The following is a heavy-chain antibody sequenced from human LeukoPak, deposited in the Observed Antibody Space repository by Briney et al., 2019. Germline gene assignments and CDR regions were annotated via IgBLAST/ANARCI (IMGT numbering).Heavy chain of an antibody. V-gene: IGHV4-39*01. D-gene: IGHD3-22*01. CDR3: ARSDYYDYRQIDF. CDR2: IYYSGSS. Sequence: PSETLSLTCTVSGDSISTSSYYWGWIRQPPGKGLEWLGSIYYSGSSHYNPSLKRRVTIYVDTSRNQFSLHLYSVTAADTAVFYCARSDYYDYRQIDFWGQGTLVTVSS. CDR1: GDSISTSSYY. J-gene: IGHJ4*02.